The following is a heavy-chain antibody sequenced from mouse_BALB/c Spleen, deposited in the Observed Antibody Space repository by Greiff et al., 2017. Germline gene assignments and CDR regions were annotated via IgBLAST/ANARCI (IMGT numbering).Heavy chain of an antibody. CDR1: GYTFTSYW. J-gene: IGHJ1*01. Sequence: QVQLQQSGAELAKPGASVKMSCKASGYTFTSYWMHWVKQRPGQGLEWIGYINPSTGYTEYNQKLKYKATLTADKSSSTAYMQLSSLTSEDSAVYYCARSRGSPLRDPYGYFEVWGAGTTVTVSS. D-gene: IGHD1-1*01. CDR3: ARSRGSPLRDPYGYFEV. V-gene: IGHV1-7*01. CDR2: INPSTGYT.